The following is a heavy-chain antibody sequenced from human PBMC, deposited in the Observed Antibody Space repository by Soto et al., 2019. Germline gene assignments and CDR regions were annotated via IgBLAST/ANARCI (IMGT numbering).Heavy chain of an antibody. CDR1: GITFRNYA. Sequence: PGGSLRLSCAASGITFRNYAMSWVRQAPGKGLEWVSSISGSGGSTYYADSVKGRFTISRDNSKNTLYLQMNSLRAEDTAVYYCARVSWREKYGMDVWGQGTTVTVSS. CDR3: ARVSWREKYGMDV. J-gene: IGHJ6*02. V-gene: IGHV3-23*01. CDR2: ISGSGGST.